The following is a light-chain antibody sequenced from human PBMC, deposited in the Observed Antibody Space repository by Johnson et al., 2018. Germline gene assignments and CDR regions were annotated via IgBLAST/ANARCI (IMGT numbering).Light chain of an antibody. CDR1: SSNIGNNY. V-gene: IGLV1-51*02. J-gene: IGLJ1*01. Sequence: QSVLTQPPSVSAAPGQKVTISCSGSSSNIGNNYVSWYQQLPGTAPKLPIHENNKRPSCIPDRFSASKSGTSATLGITGLQTGDEADYYFGTWDSSLSAGNVFGTGSKVTVL. CDR2: ENN. CDR3: GTWDSSLSAGNV.